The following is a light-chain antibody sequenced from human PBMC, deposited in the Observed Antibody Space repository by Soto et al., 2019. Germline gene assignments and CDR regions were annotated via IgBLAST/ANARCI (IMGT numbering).Light chain of an antibody. CDR2: GAS. CDR1: QSVSTT. J-gene: IGKJ2*01. V-gene: IGKV3-15*01. CDR3: QQYNNWPHT. Sequence: EIVMTQSPATLSVSPGERATLSCRASQSVSTTLAWYQQKPGQAPRLLIYGASNRATGIPARFSGSVSGTEFTLTISSLQSEDFAVYYCQQYNNWPHTFGQGTKLEIK.